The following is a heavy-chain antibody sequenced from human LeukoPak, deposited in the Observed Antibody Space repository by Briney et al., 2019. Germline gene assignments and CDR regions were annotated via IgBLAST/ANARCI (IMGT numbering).Heavy chain of an antibody. Sequence: GGSLRLSCAASGFTFSSYAMSWVRQAPGKGLEWVSAISDSGGSTYYADSVRGRFAISRDNSKNTLYLQMNSLRAEDTAVYYCAKDRDWNQTIRMGDYWGQGTLVTVSS. J-gene: IGHJ4*02. CDR3: AKDRDWNQTIRMGDY. V-gene: IGHV3-23*01. CDR1: GFTFSSYA. D-gene: IGHD1-14*01. CDR2: ISDSGGST.